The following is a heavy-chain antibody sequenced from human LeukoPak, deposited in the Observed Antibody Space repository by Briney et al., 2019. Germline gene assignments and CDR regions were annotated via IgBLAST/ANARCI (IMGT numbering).Heavy chain of an antibody. CDR2: INHSGST. CDR3: ARGGLWFGELLSPRRRRSFDI. Sequence: SETLYLTCAVYGGSFSGYYWSWIRQPPGKGLEWIGEINHSGSTNYNPSLKSRVTISVDTSKNQFSLKLSSVTAADTAVYYCARGGLWFGELLSPRRRRSFDIWGQGTMVTVSS. D-gene: IGHD3-10*01. CDR1: GGSFSGYY. J-gene: IGHJ3*02. V-gene: IGHV4-34*01.